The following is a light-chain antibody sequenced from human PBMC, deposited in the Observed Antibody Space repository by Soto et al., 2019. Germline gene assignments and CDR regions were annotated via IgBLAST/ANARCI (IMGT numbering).Light chain of an antibody. V-gene: IGKV3-15*01. J-gene: IGKJ1*01. CDR3: QQYNKRPPWT. CDR2: GAS. Sequence: EIVMTQSPATLSVSPGERATLSCRASQSVSSNLAWYQQKPGQVPRLLIYGASTRATDIPARFSGSGSGTEFTLTISSLQSEDVAVYYCQQYNKRPPWTFGQGTKVEVK. CDR1: QSVSSN.